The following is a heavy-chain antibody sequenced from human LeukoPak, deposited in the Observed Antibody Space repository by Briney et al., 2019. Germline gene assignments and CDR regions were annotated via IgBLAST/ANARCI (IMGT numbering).Heavy chain of an antibody. V-gene: IGHV1-2*02. Sequence: ASVKVSCKASGYTFTSYYMHWVRQAPGQGLEWMGWINPNSGGTNYAQKFQGRVTMNRDTSISTAYMELSRLRSDDTAVYYCARARTTSRTGSYYNWGQGTLVTVSS. CDR1: GYTFTSYY. CDR2: INPNSGGT. CDR3: ARARTTSRTGSYYN. J-gene: IGHJ4*02. D-gene: IGHD3-10*01.